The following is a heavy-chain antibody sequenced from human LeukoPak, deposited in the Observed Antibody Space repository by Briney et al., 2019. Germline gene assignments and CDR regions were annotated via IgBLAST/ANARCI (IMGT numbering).Heavy chain of an antibody. CDR1: GFTFSDHY. Sequence: GGSLRLSCAASGFTFSDHYVAWVRQAPGKGLEWVGRTRNKANSYTTAYAASVKGRFTISRDDSKNSVYLQMNSLKTEDTAVYYCTRPQRGGGHYFDRWGQGTLVTVSS. D-gene: IGHD3-10*01. CDR3: TRPQRGGGHYFDR. CDR2: TRNKANSYTT. V-gene: IGHV3-72*01. J-gene: IGHJ4*02.